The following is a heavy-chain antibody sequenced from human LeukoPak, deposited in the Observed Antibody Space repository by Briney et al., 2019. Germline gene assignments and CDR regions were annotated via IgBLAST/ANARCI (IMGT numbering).Heavy chain of an antibody. V-gene: IGHV4-59*08. D-gene: IGHD3-10*01. CDR1: GGFISSYY. CDR2: IYYSGST. J-gene: IGHJ4*02. CDR3: ARHMELLSFRPEYYFDY. Sequence: SETLSLTCTVSGGFISSYYWSWIRQPPGKGLEWIGYIYYSGSTNYNPSLKSRVTISVDTSKNQFSLKLSSVTAADTAVYYCARHMELLSFRPEYYFDYWGQGTLVTVSS.